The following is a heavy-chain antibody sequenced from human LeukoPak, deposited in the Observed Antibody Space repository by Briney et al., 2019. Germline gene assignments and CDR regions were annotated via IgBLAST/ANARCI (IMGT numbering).Heavy chain of an antibody. J-gene: IGHJ4*02. CDR2: IYTSGST. D-gene: IGHD1-26*01. V-gene: IGHV4-61*02. CDR3: TRGGELMNY. CDR1: GGSVSSGNYY. Sequence: PSETLSLTCTVSGGSVSSGNYYWTWIRQPAGKGLEWIGRIYTSGSTNYNPSLKSRVTISIDASKNQFSLRLSSVTAADTAVYYCTRGGELMNYWGQGTLVTVSS.